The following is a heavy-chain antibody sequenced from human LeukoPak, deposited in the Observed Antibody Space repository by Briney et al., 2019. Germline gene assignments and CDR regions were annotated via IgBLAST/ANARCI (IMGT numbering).Heavy chain of an antibody. J-gene: IGHJ4*02. CDR2: IWYDGSNK. CDR3: AKDEEWELRGDFDY. CDR1: GFTFSSYG. Sequence: GGSLGLSCAASGFTFSSYGMHWVRQAPGKGLEWVAVIWYDGSNKYYADSVKGRFTISRDNSKNTLYLQMNSLRAEDTAVYYCAKDEEWELRGDFDYWGQGTLVTVSS. D-gene: IGHD1-26*01. V-gene: IGHV3-33*06.